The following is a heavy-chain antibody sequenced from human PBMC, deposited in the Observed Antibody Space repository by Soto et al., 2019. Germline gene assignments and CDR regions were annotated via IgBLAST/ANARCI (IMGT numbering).Heavy chain of an antibody. CDR2: IKFDGSRT. CDR1: GFTFSDYW. Sequence: GGSLRLSCAASGFTFSDYWMHWVRQPPGKGLVWVSSIKFDGSRTVYEDSVEGRFTISRDNAKNTVYLQMNSLSAEHTALYYCARDEGNVIIRGYDSWGQGALVTV. V-gene: IGHV3-74*01. D-gene: IGHD3-10*01. J-gene: IGHJ4*02. CDR3: ARDEGNVIIRGYDS.